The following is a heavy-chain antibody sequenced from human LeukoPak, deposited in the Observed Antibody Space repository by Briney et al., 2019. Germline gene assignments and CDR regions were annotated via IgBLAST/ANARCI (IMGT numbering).Heavy chain of an antibody. CDR2: ISSSSSYI. CDR3: ARDLRFLEWDNYYYYMDV. V-gene: IGHV3-21*01. D-gene: IGHD3-3*01. CDR1: GFTFSSYS. J-gene: IGHJ6*03. Sequence: GGSQRLSCAASGFTFSSYSMNWVRQAPGKGLEWVSSISSSSSYIYYADSVKVRFTISRDNANNSLYLQMNSLRAEDTAVHYCARDLRFLEWDNYYYYMDVWGKGTTVTVPS.